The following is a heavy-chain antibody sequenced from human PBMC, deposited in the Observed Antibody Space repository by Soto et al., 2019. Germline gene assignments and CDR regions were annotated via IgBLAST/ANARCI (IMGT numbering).Heavy chain of an antibody. CDR3: ARGAINYYYEDD. CDR2: IKRDGSTT. CDR1: GFTFSDYW. V-gene: IGHV3-74*01. J-gene: IGHJ6*03. Sequence: EVQLVESGGGLVQPGGSLRLSCAASGFTFSDYWMHWVRQAPGKGLEWVSRIKRDGSTTNYADSVKGRVTISRDNAKNTLYLEMNSLRVEDTADYYCARGAINYYYEDDWGKGTTVTVSS.